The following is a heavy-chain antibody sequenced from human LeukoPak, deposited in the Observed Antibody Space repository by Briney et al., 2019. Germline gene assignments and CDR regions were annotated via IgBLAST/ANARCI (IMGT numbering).Heavy chain of an antibody. Sequence: GGSLRLSCAASGFIFSNYAMSWVHQAPGKGLEWVSGISASGGNPYYADSVKGRFTISRDNSENTLNLQMNSLRAEDTAVYYCAKARAGDITAAFNYWGQGTLVTVSS. CDR3: AKARAGDITAAFNY. J-gene: IGHJ4*02. D-gene: IGHD6-13*01. CDR2: ISASGGNP. V-gene: IGHV3-23*01. CDR1: GFIFSNYA.